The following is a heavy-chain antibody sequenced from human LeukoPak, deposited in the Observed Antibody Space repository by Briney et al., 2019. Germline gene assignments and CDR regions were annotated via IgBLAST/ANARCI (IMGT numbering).Heavy chain of an antibody. CDR1: GGSFSGYY. CDR2: IYPSGST. J-gene: IGHJ4*02. CDR3: ARAAGFVSY. D-gene: IGHD2-21*01. V-gene: IGHV4-34*01. Sequence: PSETLSLTCAVYGGSFSGYYWSWLRQPPGKGLEWIGAIYPSGSTNYNPSLKSRVTISADTSKNQFSLKLNSVTAADTAVYYCARAAGFVSYWGQGTLVTVSS.